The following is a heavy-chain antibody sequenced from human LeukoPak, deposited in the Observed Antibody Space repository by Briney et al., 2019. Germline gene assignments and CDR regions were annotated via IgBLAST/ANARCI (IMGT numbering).Heavy chain of an antibody. CDR2: IYYSGST. Sequence: ASQTLSLTCTVSGGSISSSSYYWGWIRQPPGKGLEWIGSIYYSGSTYYNPPLKSRVTISVDTSKNQFSLKLSSVTAADTAVYYCRAYCSSTSCYGSLFDYWGQGTLVTVSS. CDR1: GGSISSSSYY. V-gene: IGHV4-39*01. J-gene: IGHJ4*02. D-gene: IGHD2-2*01. CDR3: RAYCSSTSCYGSLFDY.